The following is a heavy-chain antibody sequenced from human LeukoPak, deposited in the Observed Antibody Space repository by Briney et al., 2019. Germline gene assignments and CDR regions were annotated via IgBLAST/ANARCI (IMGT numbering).Heavy chain of an antibody. D-gene: IGHD1-26*01. J-gene: IGHJ4*02. CDR2: INPSGGNT. V-gene: IGHV1-46*01. CDR3: ARGAAPAILIDY. CDR1: GYTFTSYY. Sequence: GASVKVSCKASGYTFTSYYMHWVRQAPGQGLEWMGIINPSGGNTSYAQKFQGRVTITADESTSTAYMALSSLRSEDTAVYYCARGAAPAILIDYWGQGTLVTVSS.